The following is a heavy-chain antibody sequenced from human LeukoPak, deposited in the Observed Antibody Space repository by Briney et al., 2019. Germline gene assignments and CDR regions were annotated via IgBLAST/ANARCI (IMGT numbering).Heavy chain of an antibody. V-gene: IGHV3-23*01. J-gene: IGHJ4*02. D-gene: IGHD3-3*01. CDR1: GFNFYNYA. Sequence: GASLRLSCAASGFNFYNYAMSWVRLAPGKGLEWVSGVSASGGSTFYADSVKGRFTISRDNSKNTLFLQMNSPRAEDTAIYYCAKSGFLEWLSLTHYFDYWGQETLVTVSS. CDR2: VSASGGST. CDR3: AKSGFLEWLSLTHYFDY.